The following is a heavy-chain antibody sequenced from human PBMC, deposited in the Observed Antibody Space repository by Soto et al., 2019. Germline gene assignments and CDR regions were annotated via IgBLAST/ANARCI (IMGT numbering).Heavy chain of an antibody. CDR2: ISGSGGST. CDR1: GFTFSSYA. J-gene: IGHJ4*02. Sequence: EVQLLESGGGLVQPGGSLRLSCAASGFTFSSYAMSWVRQAPGKGLEWVSAISGSGGSTYYADSVKGRFTISRDNSKNTLYLQMNSLRAEDTAVYYCAKGRGRIVGATGGGYFDYWGQGTLVTVSS. V-gene: IGHV3-23*01. D-gene: IGHD1-26*01. CDR3: AKGRGRIVGATGGGYFDY.